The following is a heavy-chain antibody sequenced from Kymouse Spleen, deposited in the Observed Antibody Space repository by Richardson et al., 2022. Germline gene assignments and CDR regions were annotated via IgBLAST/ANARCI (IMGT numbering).Heavy chain of an antibody. J-gene: IGHJ4*02. Sequence: QVQLVESGGGVVQPGRSLRLSCAASGFTFSSYGMHWVRQAPGKGLEWVAVISYDGSNKYYADSVKGRFTISRDNSKNTLYLQMNSLRAEDTAVYYCAKDWNYGDDYWGQGTLVTVSS. D-gene: IGHD1-7*01. V-gene: IGHV3-30*18. CDR2: ISYDGSNK. CDR1: GFTFSSYG. CDR3: AKDWNYGDDY.